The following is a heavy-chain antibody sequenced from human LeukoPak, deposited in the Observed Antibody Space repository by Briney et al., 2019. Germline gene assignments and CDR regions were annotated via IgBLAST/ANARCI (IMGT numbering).Heavy chain of an antibody. D-gene: IGHD2-15*01. Sequence: GGSLRLSCAASGFSFSSYWMHWVRQAPGKGLVWVSRVNNGGSSTTYADSVKGRFTISRDNAKNTLYLQMNSLRAEDTAVYYCTRGIPVAATRGYFDYWGQGTLVTVSS. CDR1: GFSFSSYW. V-gene: IGHV3-74*01. CDR3: TRGIPVAATRGYFDY. CDR2: VNNGGSST. J-gene: IGHJ4*02.